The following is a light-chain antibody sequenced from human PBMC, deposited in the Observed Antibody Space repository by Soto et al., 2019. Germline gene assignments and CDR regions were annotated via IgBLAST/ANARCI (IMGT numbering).Light chain of an antibody. Sequence: EVVLTQSPATLSVSAGERATLSCRASQSVSRFLAWYQQKPGQAPRLLIYDASTRATGIPARFSGSWSGTEFTLTISSLQSEDFAVYYCQQYDKWPPRLTFGGGTKVDIK. CDR3: QQYDKWPPRLT. CDR1: QSVSRF. J-gene: IGKJ4*01. CDR2: DAS. V-gene: IGKV3-15*01.